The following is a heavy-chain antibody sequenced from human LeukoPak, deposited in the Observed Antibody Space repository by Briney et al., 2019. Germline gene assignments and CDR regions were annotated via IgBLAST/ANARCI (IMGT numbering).Heavy chain of an antibody. CDR1: GFTFSSYW. J-gene: IGHJ3*02. CDR2: VNSDGRST. D-gene: IGHD3-3*01. V-gene: IGHV3-74*01. CDR3: ARRYDFWRKDI. Sequence: GGSLRLSCAASGFTFSSYWMHWVRQAPGKGLVWVSHVNSDGRSTNYADSVKGRFTISRDNAKNTLYLQMNSLTAEDTAVYYCARRYDFWRKDIWGQGTMVTVSS.